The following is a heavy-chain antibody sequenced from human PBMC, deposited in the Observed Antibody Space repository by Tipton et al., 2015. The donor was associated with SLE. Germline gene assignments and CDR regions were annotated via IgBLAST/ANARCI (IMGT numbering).Heavy chain of an antibody. CDR3: AGGRPSGSYNY. Sequence: LRLSCTVSGGSISSYYWSWIRQPPGKGLEWIGYIYYSGSTNYNPSLKSRVTISVDTSKNQFSLKLSSVTAADTAVYYCAGGRPSGSYNYWGQGTLVTVSS. CDR2: IYYSGST. J-gene: IGHJ4*02. V-gene: IGHV4-59*01. D-gene: IGHD1-26*01. CDR1: GGSISSYY.